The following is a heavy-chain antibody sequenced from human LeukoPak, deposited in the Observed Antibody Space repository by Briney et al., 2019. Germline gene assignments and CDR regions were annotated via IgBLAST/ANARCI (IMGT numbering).Heavy chain of an antibody. V-gene: IGHV5-51*01. CDR3: ARHNSCSGGSCYSRYYYYYYMDV. Sequence: GESLKISCKGSGYSFTSYWIGWVRQMPGKGPEWMGIIYPGDSDTRYSPSFQGQVTISADKSISTAYLQWSSLKASDTAMYYCARHNSCSGGSCYSRYYYYYYMDVWGKGTTVTVSS. CDR1: GYSFTSYW. CDR2: IYPGDSDT. D-gene: IGHD2-15*01. J-gene: IGHJ6*03.